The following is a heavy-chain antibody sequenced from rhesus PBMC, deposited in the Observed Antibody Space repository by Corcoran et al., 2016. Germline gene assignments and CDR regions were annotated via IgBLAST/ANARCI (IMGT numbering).Heavy chain of an antibody. CDR1: GGSISGYYY. D-gene: IGHD5-24*01. Sequence: QVQLQQWGEGLVKPSETLSLTCAVYGGSISGYYYWSWIRQHPGKGLEWIGYIYVNSPNTNYNPSLKNRFTSSKDTSKNQFSLKLSSVTAADTAVYYCARNIVGTLYFDYWGQGVLVTVSS. V-gene: IGHV4-73*01. CDR3: ARNIVGTLYFDY. CDR2: IYVNSPNT. J-gene: IGHJ4*01.